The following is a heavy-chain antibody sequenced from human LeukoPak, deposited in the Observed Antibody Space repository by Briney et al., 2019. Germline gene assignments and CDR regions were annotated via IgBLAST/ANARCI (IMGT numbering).Heavy chain of an antibody. J-gene: IGHJ4*02. D-gene: IGHD6-19*01. Sequence: RGPSLRLSCAACGFTFSAYGLRCVRHAAGKGLEWVAVMWFDGSNKFNADSVKGRFTSAIANSQNMLYLQMNSPRAEDTAVYYWVRDGQGLVGYFDYWGQGTLVIVSS. CDR1: GFTFSAYG. V-gene: IGHV3-33*01. CDR2: MWFDGSNK. CDR3: VRDGQGLVGYFDY.